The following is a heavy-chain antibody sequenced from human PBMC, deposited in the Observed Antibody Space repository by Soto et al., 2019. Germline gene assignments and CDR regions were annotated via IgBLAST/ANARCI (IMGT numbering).Heavy chain of an antibody. CDR3: ARGGGFDSFDY. D-gene: IGHD2-15*01. J-gene: IGHJ4*02. Sequence: LTCTVSGASITYGAYSWSWIRQTPGKGLEWIGYINHLETTFYNPSFESRLTLSIDRTKNQFSLNLKSMSAADRAVYFCARGGGFDSFDYWGQGILVTVSS. CDR1: GASITYGAYS. V-gene: IGHV4-30-2*01. CDR2: INHLETT.